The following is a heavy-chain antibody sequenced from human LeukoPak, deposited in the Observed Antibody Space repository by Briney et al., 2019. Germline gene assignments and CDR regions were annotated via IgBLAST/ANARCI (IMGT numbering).Heavy chain of an antibody. Sequence: AETLSLTCTVSGGSISSYYWSWIRQPPGKRLEWIGYIYYSGSTNYNPSLKSRVTISVDTSKKQFSLKLTSVTAADTAVYYCARETGDSWYGMDVWGQGTTVTVSS. CDR2: IYYSGST. D-gene: IGHD7-27*01. V-gene: IGHV4-59*01. CDR1: GGSISSYY. J-gene: IGHJ6*02. CDR3: ARETGDSWYGMDV.